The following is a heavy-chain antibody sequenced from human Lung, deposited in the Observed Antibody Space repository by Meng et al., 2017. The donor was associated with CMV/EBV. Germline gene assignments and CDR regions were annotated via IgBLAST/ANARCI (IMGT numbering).Heavy chain of an antibody. Sequence: SVKVSCXASGGTFSNYAITWVRQAPGQGLEWMGGIIPVVGTVNYPQKFQGRVTITADKSTSTVYMELSSLRSEDTAVYYCARDSRGSTWYLLAGYYYGSGVWGQGTTVTFSS. V-gene: IGHV1-69*06. J-gene: IGHJ6*02. CDR1: GGTFSNYA. CDR3: ARDSRGSTWYLLAGYYYGSGV. D-gene: IGHD6-13*01. CDR2: IIPVVGTV.